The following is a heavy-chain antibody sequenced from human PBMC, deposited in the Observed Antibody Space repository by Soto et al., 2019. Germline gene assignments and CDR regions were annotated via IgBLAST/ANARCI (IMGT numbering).Heavy chain of an antibody. D-gene: IGHD1-1*01. J-gene: IGHJ4*02. CDR1: GYTFTSFD. CDR3: TRGRNSGDGYNGGGY. V-gene: IGHV1-8*01. Sequence: ASVKVSCKASGYTFTSFDINWVRQATGQRLEWMGWMNPNSGHTGYAQKFQGRVTMTRDTSISTAYMELSSLRYEDTAVYYCTRGRNSGDGYNGGGYWGQGTLVTVSS. CDR2: MNPNSGHT.